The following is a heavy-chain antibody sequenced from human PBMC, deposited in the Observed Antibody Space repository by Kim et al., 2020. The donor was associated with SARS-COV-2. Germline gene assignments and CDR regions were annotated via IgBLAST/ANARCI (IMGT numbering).Heavy chain of an antibody. Sequence: GGSLRLSCVASGFTFSCCDMSWVRQAPGKGLEWVSAISGSSDAISYADSVQGRFTISRDNSKNTLFLQMNSLRVEDAAVYYCAKHGVGPVGGTHDFWGQGILVTVSS. D-gene: IGHD2-2*01. CDR1: GFTFSCCD. CDR3: AKHGVGPVGGTHDF. J-gene: IGHJ4*02. V-gene: IGHV3-23*01. CDR2: ISGSSDAI.